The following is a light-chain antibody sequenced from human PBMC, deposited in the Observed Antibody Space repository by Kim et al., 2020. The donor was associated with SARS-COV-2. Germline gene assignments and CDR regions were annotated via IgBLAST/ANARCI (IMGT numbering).Light chain of an antibody. V-gene: IGLV3-1*01. CDR3: KAWDSSTKGV. Sequence: SYELTQPPSVSVSPGQTASITCSGDKMGDKYDSWYRQSPRQSPVLVIYQDTKRPSGTPERFPGSNSGNTATLTISGTQTMDQADYYCKAWDSSTKGVFGG. CDR2: QDT. CDR1: KMGDKY. J-gene: IGLJ3*02.